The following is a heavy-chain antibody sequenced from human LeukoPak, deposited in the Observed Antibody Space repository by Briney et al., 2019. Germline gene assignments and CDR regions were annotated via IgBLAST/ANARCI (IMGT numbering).Heavy chain of an antibody. Sequence: PGGSLRLSCATSGFTFSRYAMSWVRQAPGKGLEWVAGVSGGGGGTNYADSVTGRFTISRDNSKNTLYLQMNSLRGEDTAVYFCSPNLGSDYYSPPRSGSDYMDVWGKGTTVTVSS. J-gene: IGHJ6*03. D-gene: IGHD3-3*01. CDR3: SPNLGSDYYSPPRSGSDYMDV. CDR2: VSGGGGGT. CDR1: GFTFSRYA. V-gene: IGHV3-23*01.